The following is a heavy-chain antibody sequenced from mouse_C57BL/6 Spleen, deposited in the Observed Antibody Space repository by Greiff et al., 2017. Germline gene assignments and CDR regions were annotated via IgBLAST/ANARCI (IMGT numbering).Heavy chain of an antibody. CDR2: IDPETGGT. CDR1: GYTFTDYE. V-gene: IGHV1-15*01. Sequence: QVHVKQSGAELVRPGASVTLSCKASGYTFTDYEMHWVQQTPVHGLEWIGAIDPETGGTAYTQTFKGQAILTADKSHCTAYMELLSLTSEDSAGYYWTRSCTDTVVVPYLDVWGTGCTVSVSS. J-gene: IGHJ1*03. D-gene: IGHD1-1*01. CDR3: TRSCTDTVVVPYLDV.